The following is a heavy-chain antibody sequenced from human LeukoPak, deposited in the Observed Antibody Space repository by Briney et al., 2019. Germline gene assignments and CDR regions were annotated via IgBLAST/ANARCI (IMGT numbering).Heavy chain of an antibody. Sequence: GGSLRLSCGASGLTVSSYAMSWVRQAPGKGLEWVSGIGASGGSTYYADSVKGRFTISRDSSKNTLYLQMNSLRTEDTAVYYCAKAEGYDILTGLDYWGQGTLVTVSS. CDR3: AKAEGYDILTGLDY. D-gene: IGHD3-9*01. J-gene: IGHJ4*02. V-gene: IGHV3-23*01. CDR1: GLTVSSYA. CDR2: IGASGGST.